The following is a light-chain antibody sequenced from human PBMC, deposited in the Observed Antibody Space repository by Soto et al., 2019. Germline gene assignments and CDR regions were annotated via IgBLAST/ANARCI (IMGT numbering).Light chain of an antibody. CDR3: PQYGTLPYA. CDR2: GAS. J-gene: IGKJ2*01. Sequence: IALTQSPGTLSLSPGERATLSCRASQRVSSNYVAWYQHQPGQAPRLLIHGASLRATGITYRFSCSGSGTDFTLTISRLEPEDFAVYYCPQYGTLPYAFGQGTKLQIK. V-gene: IGKV3-20*01. CDR1: QRVSSNY.